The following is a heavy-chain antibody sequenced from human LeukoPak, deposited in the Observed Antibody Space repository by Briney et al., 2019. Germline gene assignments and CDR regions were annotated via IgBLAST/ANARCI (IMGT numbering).Heavy chain of an antibody. V-gene: IGHV1-2*02. CDR3: ARVKPIAAAGPNYYLDY. CDR2: INSISGGT. Sequence: ASVKVSYKASGYTFTGYYMHWVRQAPGQGLEWVGWINSISGGTNYAQKFQGRVTMTRDTSISTAYMELTWLRSDDTAVYYCARVKPIAAAGPNYYLDYWGQGTLVTVSS. J-gene: IGHJ4*02. CDR1: GYTFTGYY. D-gene: IGHD6-13*01.